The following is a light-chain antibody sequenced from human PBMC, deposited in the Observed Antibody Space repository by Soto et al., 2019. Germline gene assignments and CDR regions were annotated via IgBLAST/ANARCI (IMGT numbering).Light chain of an antibody. Sequence: QSALTQPASVSGSPGQSITISCTGTRDDVGGYNYVSWYQQYPVKAPKLMIYEVSYRPSGVSNRFSGSRSGHTASLSISGLQAEDEADYYGSAYTNIGNLVFGGVTKLTVL. V-gene: IGLV2-14*01. CDR2: EVS. CDR3: SAYTNIGNLV. J-gene: IGLJ3*02. CDR1: RDDVGGYNY.